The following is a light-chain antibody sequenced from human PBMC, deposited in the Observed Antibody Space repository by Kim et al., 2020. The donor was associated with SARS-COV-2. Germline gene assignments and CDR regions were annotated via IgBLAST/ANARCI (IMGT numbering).Light chain of an antibody. CDR1: QTISSY. V-gene: IGKV3-15*01. CDR3: QQYNDWPPGDT. J-gene: IGKJ2*01. CDR2: DAS. Sequence: EIVMTQSPATLSVSPGERATLSCRASQTISSYLAWYQQKPGQAPRLLIYDASTRATGIPARFSGSGSGTEFTLTISSLQSEDFGIYYCQQYNDWPPGDTFGQGTKLVI.